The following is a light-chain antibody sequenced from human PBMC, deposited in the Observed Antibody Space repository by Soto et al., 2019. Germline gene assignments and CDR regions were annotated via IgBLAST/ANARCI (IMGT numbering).Light chain of an antibody. J-gene: IGKJ1*01. V-gene: IGKV1-5*01. CDR1: QTISTW. Sequence: DIQVTQSPPTLSASVGDRVTITCRSSQTISTWMAWYQQKPGKAPKLLVYDASTLQSGVASRFSGSGSGTEFTLIISGLQPDESATYYCQQYTNTNNTWMFGQGTKVDIK. CDR2: DAS. CDR3: QQYTNTNNTWM.